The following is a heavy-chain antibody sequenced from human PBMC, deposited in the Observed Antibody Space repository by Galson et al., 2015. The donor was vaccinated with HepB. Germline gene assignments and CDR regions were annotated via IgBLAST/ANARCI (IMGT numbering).Heavy chain of an antibody. V-gene: IGHV3-30-3*01. CDR2: ISPDGITT. D-gene: IGHD1-1*01. J-gene: IGHJ4*02. CDR1: GFTFTGHN. CDR3: ARDFRWNFDQ. Sequence: SLRLSCAASGFTFTGHNMHWVRQAPGKGLEWVAIISPDGITTFYPDSLRGRLTISRDNSKNTLYLQMNSLRPEDTALYCCARDFRWNFDQWGQGTLVTVSS.